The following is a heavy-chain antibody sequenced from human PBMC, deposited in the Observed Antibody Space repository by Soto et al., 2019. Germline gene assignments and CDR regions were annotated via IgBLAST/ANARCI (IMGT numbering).Heavy chain of an antibody. J-gene: IGHJ3*02. D-gene: IGHD2-2*01. Sequence: ASVKVSCKASGYIFTKSAMHWVRQAPGQRLEWMGWISGGNGNTKYSPKLQDRVTITRDTSASTAYMELSSLRSEDTALYYCANAIADDAFYIWGRGTIGTVS. CDR3: ANAIADDAFYI. CDR2: ISGGNGNT. V-gene: IGHV1-3*01. CDR1: GYIFTKSA.